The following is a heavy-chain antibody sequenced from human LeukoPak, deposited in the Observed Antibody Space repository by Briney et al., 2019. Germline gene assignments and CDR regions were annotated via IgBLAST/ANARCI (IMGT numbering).Heavy chain of an antibody. V-gene: IGHV3-23*01. CDR1: GFTFSSYA. J-gene: IGHJ4*02. CDR2: VSGYGGRS. Sequence: PGGSLRLSCAASGFTFSSYAMTWVRQAPGKGLEWVSAVSGYGGRSYYADSVKGRFTISRDNSKNTLYLQMNSLRAEDTVVYYCAKDGGSYSANYGGAAESDNWGQGTLVTVSS. CDR3: AKDGGSYSANYGGAAESDN. D-gene: IGHD1-26*01.